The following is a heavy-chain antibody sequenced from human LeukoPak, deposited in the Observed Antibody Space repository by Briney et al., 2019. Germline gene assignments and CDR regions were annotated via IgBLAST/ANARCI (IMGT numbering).Heavy chain of an antibody. J-gene: IGHJ4*02. CDR2: IYYSGST. D-gene: IGHD2-2*02. V-gene: IGHV4-31*03. CDR3: ARDHCSSTSCYNNY. Sequence: PSETLSLTCTVSGGSISDAAYYWSWSRQYPGEGLEWIGYIYYSGSTSYNPSLKSRVTISVDTSKKQFSLKLTSVTAADTAVYYCARDHCSSTSCYNNYWGQGTLVTVSS. CDR1: GGSISDAAYY.